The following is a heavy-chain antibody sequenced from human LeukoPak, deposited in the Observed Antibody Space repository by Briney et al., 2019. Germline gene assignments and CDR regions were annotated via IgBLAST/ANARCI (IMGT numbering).Heavy chain of an antibody. D-gene: IGHD3-3*01. CDR3: ARDLYYGVGPIVCDAFDI. CDR2: IYYNWST. J-gene: IGHJ3*02. CDR1: GCSISSYY. Sequence: SETLSLTCTVSGCSISSYYWSWIRQPPGKGLEWIGHIYYNWSTNYNPSLKSRVTISVDTSKNQFSLKLSSVTAADTAVYYCARDLYYGVGPIVCDAFDIWGQGTMVTVSS. V-gene: IGHV4-59*01.